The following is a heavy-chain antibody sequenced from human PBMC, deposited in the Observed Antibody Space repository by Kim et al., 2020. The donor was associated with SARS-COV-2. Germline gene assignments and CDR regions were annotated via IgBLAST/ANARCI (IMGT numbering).Heavy chain of an antibody. D-gene: IGHD6-25*01. CDR3: AKDRTHNSGGRYFDS. V-gene: IGHV3-33*03. J-gene: IGHJ4*02. Sequence: AEAVTRRFTISRDNSKNTLHLQMISLRGEDTAVYFCAKDRTHNSGGRYFDSWGQGTLVTVPS.